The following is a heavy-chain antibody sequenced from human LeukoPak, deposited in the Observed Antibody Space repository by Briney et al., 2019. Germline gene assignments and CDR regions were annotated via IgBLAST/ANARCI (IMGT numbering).Heavy chain of an antibody. Sequence: GGSLTLSCAASGFDFYHIALSWVRQAPGKGLEWVAYISSSSGTIYYADSVKGRFTISRDNAKNSLYLQMNSLRAEDTALYYCAKDLSYSSSWYDAFDIWGQGTMVTVSS. D-gene: IGHD6-13*01. CDR3: AKDLSYSSSWYDAFDI. J-gene: IGHJ3*02. CDR1: GFDFYHIA. CDR2: ISSSSGTI. V-gene: IGHV3-48*04.